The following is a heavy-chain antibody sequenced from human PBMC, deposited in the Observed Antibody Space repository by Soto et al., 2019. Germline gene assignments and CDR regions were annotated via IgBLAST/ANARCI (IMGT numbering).Heavy chain of an antibody. CDR3: AKEAGDH. CDR1: GGTFNTYA. J-gene: IGHJ4*02. CDR2: IIPIFGIK. V-gene: IGHV1-69*01. D-gene: IGHD3-10*01. Sequence: QMQLVQSGAEVKERGSSVKISCKTSGGTFNTYALTWVRQAPGQGIEWIGGIIPIFGIKNVAQRFQGRVTTTADESLTTAYMEMTSLRTDVTADDYCAKEAGDHWGQGTLVTVSS.